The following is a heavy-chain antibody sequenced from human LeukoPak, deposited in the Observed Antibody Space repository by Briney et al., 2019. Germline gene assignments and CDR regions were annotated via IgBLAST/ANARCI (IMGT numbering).Heavy chain of an antibody. D-gene: IGHD1-26*01. CDR3: VKDLTGSYTYDY. CDR1: GFTFSSYA. Sequence: PGGSLRLSCSASGFTFSSYAMHWVRQAPGKGLEYVSTTINNGGGTSYADSVKGRFTISRDNSKNTLFLQMSNLRTEDTAVYFCVKDLTGSYTYDYWGQGTLVTVSS. J-gene: IGHJ4*02. V-gene: IGHV3-64D*09. CDR2: TINNGGGT.